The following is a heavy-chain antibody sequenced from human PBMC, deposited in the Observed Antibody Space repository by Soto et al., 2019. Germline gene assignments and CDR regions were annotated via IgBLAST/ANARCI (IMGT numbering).Heavy chain of an antibody. D-gene: IGHD6-19*01. V-gene: IGHV3-23*01. CDR2: ISGSGGST. CDR1: GFTFSNYA. Sequence: GGSLRLSCAASGFTFSNYAMSWVRQAPGKGLEWVSAISGSGGSTYYADSVKGRFTISRDNPKNTLYLQMHSLRAEDTAVYYCAKRTAYDSGDFDYWGQGTLVTVSS. CDR3: AKRTAYDSGDFDY. J-gene: IGHJ4*02.